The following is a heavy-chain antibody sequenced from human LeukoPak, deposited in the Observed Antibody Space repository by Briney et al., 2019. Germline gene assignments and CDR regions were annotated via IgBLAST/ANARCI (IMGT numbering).Heavy chain of an antibody. CDR1: GGSISSSSYY. V-gene: IGHV4-39*07. CDR2: IYYSGST. J-gene: IGHJ6*04. CDR3: ARLSFGGVIFPDV. Sequence: SETLSLTCTVSGGSISSSSYYWGWIRQPPGKGLEWIGSIYYSGSTYYNPSLKSRVTISVDTSKNQFSLKLSSVTAADTAVYYCARLSFGGVIFPDVWGKGTTVTVSS. D-gene: IGHD3-16*01.